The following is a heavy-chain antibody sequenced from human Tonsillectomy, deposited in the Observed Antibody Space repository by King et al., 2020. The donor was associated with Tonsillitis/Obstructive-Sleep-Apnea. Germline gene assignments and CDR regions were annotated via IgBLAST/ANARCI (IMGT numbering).Heavy chain of an antibody. CDR3: ARVFRDIVVVPAALSPYYYYYMDV. D-gene: IGHD2-2*01. CDR2: INSDGSTT. Sequence: QLVESGGGLVQPGGSLRLSCAASGFTFSSYWMHWVRQAPGKGLVWVSRINSDGSTTSYADSVKGRFTISRDNAKNTLYLQMNSLRAEDTAVYYCARVFRDIVVVPAALSPYYYYYMDVWGKGTTVTVSS. V-gene: IGHV3-74*01. CDR1: GFTFSSYW. J-gene: IGHJ6*03.